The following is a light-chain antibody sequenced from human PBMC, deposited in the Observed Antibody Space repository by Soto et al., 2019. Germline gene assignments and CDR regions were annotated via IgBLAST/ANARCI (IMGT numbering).Light chain of an antibody. CDR2: DVS. Sequence: QSALTKPPSVSGSPGQSVTISCTGTSSDVGSYNRVSWYQPPPGTPPQLIISDVSNPPSGISDCFSGSKSGNMASLTISGLQAEDEADYYCTSYTNSGSWVFGGGTKLTVL. CDR1: SSDVGSYNR. J-gene: IGLJ3*02. V-gene: IGLV2-18*02. CDR3: TSYTNSGSWV.